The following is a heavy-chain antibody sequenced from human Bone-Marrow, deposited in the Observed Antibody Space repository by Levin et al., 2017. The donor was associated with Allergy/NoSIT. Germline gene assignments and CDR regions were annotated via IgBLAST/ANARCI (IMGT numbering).Heavy chain of an antibody. D-gene: IGHD6-19*01. CDR2: ITAYNGNT. V-gene: IGHV1-18*01. CDR3: TREAGSVAGLKADV. J-gene: IGHJ6*02. CDR1: GYPFTSYG. Sequence: ASVKVSCKASGYPFTSYGLGWVRQAPGHGLEWMGWITAYNGNTNFAQKFQGRVRLTRDTSTSTAYMELRSLTSDDTAIYYCTREAGSVAGLKADVWGQGTTVTVSS.